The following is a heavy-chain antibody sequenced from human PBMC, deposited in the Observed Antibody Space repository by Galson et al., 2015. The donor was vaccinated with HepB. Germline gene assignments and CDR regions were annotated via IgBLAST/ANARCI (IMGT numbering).Heavy chain of an antibody. CDR2: INPSSGGT. J-gene: IGHJ6*03. CDR3: ARVRTVTTAYYYYMDV. V-gene: IGHV1-2*06. Sequence: SVKVSCKASGYTFTGYYMHWVRQAPGQGLEWMGRINPSSGGTNYAQKFQGRVTMTRDTSISTAYMELSRLRSDDTAVYYCARVRTVTTAYYYYMDVWGKGTTVTVSS. D-gene: IGHD4-17*01. CDR1: GYTFTGYY.